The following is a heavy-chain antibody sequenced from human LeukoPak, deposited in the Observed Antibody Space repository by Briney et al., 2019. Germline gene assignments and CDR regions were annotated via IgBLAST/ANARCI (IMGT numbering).Heavy chain of an antibody. J-gene: IGHJ4*02. V-gene: IGHV1-8*01. CDR2: MNPNSGNT. D-gene: IGHD2/OR15-2a*01. CDR3: ARAPFPPGDNY. Sequence: ASVKVSCKASGYTFTSFDIHWVRQATGQGLEWMGWMNPNSGNTGYAQKFQGRLTMTRSTSISTAYMEMSSLRSEDTAVYYCARAPFPPGDNYWGQGILVTVSS. CDR1: GYTFTSFD.